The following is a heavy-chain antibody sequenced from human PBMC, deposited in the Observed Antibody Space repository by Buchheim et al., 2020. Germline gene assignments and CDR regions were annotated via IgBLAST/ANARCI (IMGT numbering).Heavy chain of an antibody. CDR3: ARHGLANYCGGDCYHPNWFDP. D-gene: IGHD2-21*01. CDR2: IYYSGST. J-gene: IGHJ5*02. Sequence: QLQLQESGPGLVKPSETLSLTCTVSGGSISSSSYYWGWIRQPPGKGLEWIGSIYYSGSTYYNPSLKSRVTISVDTSKNPFFLKLSSVTAADTAVYYCARHGLANYCGGDCYHPNWFDPWGQGTL. V-gene: IGHV4-39*01. CDR1: GGSISSSSYY.